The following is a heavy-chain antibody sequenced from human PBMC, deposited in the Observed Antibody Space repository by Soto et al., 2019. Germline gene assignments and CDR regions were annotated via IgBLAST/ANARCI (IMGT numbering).Heavy chain of an antibody. CDR2: IIPIFGTA. CDR1: GGTFSSYA. CDR3: ACYYDSSGYYYSFMYYFDY. J-gene: IGHJ4*02. Sequence: QVQLVQSGAEVKKPGSSVKVSCKASGGTFSSYAISWVRQAPGQGLEWMGGIIPIFGTANYAQKFQGRVTITADESTSTAYMELSSLRSEDTAVYYCACYYDSSGYYYSFMYYFDYWGQGTLVTVSS. V-gene: IGHV1-69*12. D-gene: IGHD3-22*01.